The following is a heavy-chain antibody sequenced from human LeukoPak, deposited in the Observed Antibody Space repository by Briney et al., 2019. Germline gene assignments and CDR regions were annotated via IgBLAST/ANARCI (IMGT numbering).Heavy chain of an antibody. CDR1: GYTFTSYG. CDR3: ARALMCSSTSCYYYYYMDA. J-gene: IGHJ6*03. Sequence: ASVKVSCKASGYTFTSYGISWVRQAPGQGLEWMGWISAYNGNTNYAQKLQGRVTMTTDTSTSTAYMELRSLRSDDTAVYYCARALMCSSTSCYYYYYMDAWGKGTTVTVSS. V-gene: IGHV1-18*01. CDR2: ISAYNGNT. D-gene: IGHD2-2*01.